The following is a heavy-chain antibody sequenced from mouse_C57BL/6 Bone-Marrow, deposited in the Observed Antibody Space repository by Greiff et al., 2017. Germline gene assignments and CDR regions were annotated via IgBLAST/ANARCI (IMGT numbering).Heavy chain of an antibody. CDR3: AREKRYYGNPYWYFDV. Sequence: VQLQQPGAELVKPGASVKLSCKASGYTFTSYWMHWVKQRPGRGLEWIGRIDPNSGGTKYNEKFKSKATLTVDKPSSTAYMQLSRLTSADSAVYYCAREKRYYGNPYWYFDVWGTGTTVTVSS. CDR2: IDPNSGGT. CDR1: GYTFTSYW. D-gene: IGHD2-1*01. V-gene: IGHV1-72*01. J-gene: IGHJ1*03.